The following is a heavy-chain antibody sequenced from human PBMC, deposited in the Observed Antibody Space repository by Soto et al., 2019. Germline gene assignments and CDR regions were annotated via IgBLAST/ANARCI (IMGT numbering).Heavy chain of an antibody. J-gene: IGHJ4*02. CDR3: ARGFFHYDFFTGPYYFDY. CDR1: GYTFTSYD. V-gene: IGHV1-8*01. D-gene: IGHD3-9*01. Sequence: ASVKVSCKASGYTFTSYDINWVRQATGQGPEWMGWMNPNSGNTGYAQKFQGRVTMTRNTSISTAYMELSSLRSEDTAVYYCARGFFHYDFFTGPYYFDYWTRGTLVPVSS. CDR2: MNPNSGNT.